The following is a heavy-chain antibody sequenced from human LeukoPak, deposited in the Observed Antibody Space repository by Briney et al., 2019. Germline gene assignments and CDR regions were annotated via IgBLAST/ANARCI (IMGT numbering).Heavy chain of an antibody. CDR2: INHSGST. J-gene: IGHJ4*02. V-gene: IGHV4-38-2*02. CDR1: GYSISSGYY. D-gene: IGHD1-26*01. CDR3: ARVPREVGPDDY. Sequence: PSETLSLTCTVSGYSISSGYYWGRIRQPPGKGLEWIGSINHSGSTYYNPSLKSRVTISVDTSKNHFSLKLSSVTAADTAVYYCARVPREVGPDDYWGQGTLVTVSS.